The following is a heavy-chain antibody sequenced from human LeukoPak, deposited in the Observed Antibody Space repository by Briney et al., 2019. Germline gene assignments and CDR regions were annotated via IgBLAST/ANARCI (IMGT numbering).Heavy chain of an antibody. CDR2: IYYSGST. J-gene: IGHJ4*02. V-gene: IGHV4-39*07. Sequence: SETLSLTCTVSGGSISSSSYYWGWIRQPPGKGLEWIGSIYYSGSTYYNPSLKSRVTISVDRSKNQFSLKLSSVTAADTAVYYCARDPSWYEERAFDYWGQGTLVTVSS. D-gene: IGHD6-13*01. CDR3: ARDPSWYEERAFDY. CDR1: GGSISSSSYY.